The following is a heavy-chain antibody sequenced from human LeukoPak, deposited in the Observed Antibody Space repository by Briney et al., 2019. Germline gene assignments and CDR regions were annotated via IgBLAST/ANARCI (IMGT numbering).Heavy chain of an antibody. CDR1: GFSLTTSGMC. J-gene: IGHJ4*02. Sequence: SGPTLVNPTQTLXLTCTFSGFSLTTSGMCVCWIRQPPGKALEWLARIDWDDDKFYSTSLKTRLTISKDTSKNQVVLTMTNMDPVDTATYYCARTRFGDQGSRIDFWGQGTLVTVSS. CDR3: ARTRFGDQGSRIDF. D-gene: IGHD3-10*01. V-gene: IGHV2-70*17. CDR2: IDWDDDK.